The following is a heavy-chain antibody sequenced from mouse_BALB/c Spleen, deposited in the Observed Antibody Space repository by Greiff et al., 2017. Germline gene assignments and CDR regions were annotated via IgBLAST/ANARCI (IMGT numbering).Heavy chain of an antibody. CDR2: ISSGSSTI. CDR3: ARSNWDWYFDV. J-gene: IGHJ1*01. Sequence: VQLKESGPGLVAPSQSLSITCTVSGFSLSRYSVHWVRQAPEKGLEWVAYISSGSSTIYYADTVKGRFTISRDNPKNTLFLQMTSLRSEDTAMYYCARSNWDWYFDVWGAGTTVTVSS. D-gene: IGHD4-1*01. V-gene: IGHV5-17*02. CDR1: GFSLSRYS.